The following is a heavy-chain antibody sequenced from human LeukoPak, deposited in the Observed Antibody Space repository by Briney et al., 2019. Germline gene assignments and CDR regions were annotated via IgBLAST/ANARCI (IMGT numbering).Heavy chain of an antibody. CDR3: AKGRNDFWSGYPSYGMDV. CDR2: ISGSGGST. Sequence: GGSLRPSCAASGFTFSSYAMSWVRQAPGKGLEWVSAISGSGGSTYYADSVKGRFTISRDNSKNTLYLQMNSLRAEDTAVYYCAKGRNDFWSGYPSYGMDVWGQGTTVTVSS. D-gene: IGHD3-3*01. V-gene: IGHV3-23*01. CDR1: GFTFSSYA. J-gene: IGHJ6*02.